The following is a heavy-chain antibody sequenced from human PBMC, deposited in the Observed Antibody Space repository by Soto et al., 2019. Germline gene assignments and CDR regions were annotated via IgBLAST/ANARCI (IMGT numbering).Heavy chain of an antibody. CDR3: ARKSVSNFNWFDS. D-gene: IGHD4-4*01. Sequence: QIQLVQSGAEVKKSGASVKVSCKASGYTFSMYGITWVGQDPGQGLEWMGWIDDYNENYNGNTNSAKKFQGRITMTTNTSTNIAYMELRSLRSDDTAAYYCARKSVSNFNWFDSWGQGTLVTVSS. V-gene: IGHV1-18*01. J-gene: IGHJ5*01. CDR2: IDDYNENYNGNT. CDR1: GYTFSMYG.